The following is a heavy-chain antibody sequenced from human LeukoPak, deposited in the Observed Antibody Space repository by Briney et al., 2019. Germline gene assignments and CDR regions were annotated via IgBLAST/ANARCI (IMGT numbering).Heavy chain of an antibody. Sequence: GGSLRLSCAASGFTFSSYGTHWVRQAPGKGLEWVALISYDGSDKYYADSVKGRFTISRDNSKNTLYVQMNSLRAEDTAVYYCAKDSEYGSGWNSFVWGQGTLVTVSS. J-gene: IGHJ4*02. D-gene: IGHD6-19*01. V-gene: IGHV3-30*18. CDR1: GFTFSSYG. CDR3: AKDSEYGSGWNSFV. CDR2: ISYDGSDK.